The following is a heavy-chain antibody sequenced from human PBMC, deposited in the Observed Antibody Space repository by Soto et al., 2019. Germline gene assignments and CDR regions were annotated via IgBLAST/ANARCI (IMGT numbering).Heavy chain of an antibody. D-gene: IGHD2-2*01. CDR1: GYTFTSYY. CDR2: INPSGGST. J-gene: IGHJ5*02. CDR3: ARDPLNCSSTSCYPNNWFDP. Sequence: ASVKVSCKASGYTFTSYYMHWVRQAPGQGLECMGIINPSGGSTSYAQKFQGRVTMTRDTSTSTVYMELSSLRSEDTAVYYCARDPLNCSSTSCYPNNWFDPWGQGTLVTVSS. V-gene: IGHV1-46*01.